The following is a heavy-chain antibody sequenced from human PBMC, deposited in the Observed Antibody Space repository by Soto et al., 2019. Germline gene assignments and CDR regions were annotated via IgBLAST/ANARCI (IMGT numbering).Heavy chain of an antibody. V-gene: IGHV1-3*01. CDR2: ISAAKGNR. Sequence: ASVNVCFKDSGYILISYAMHWVRQAPRQRLEYMGWISAAKGNRGSSQRFQGRVTFSRDAAARIAYRELRSLRSDDTAMYYCALSHTGLCSPADCPGDCASWGKGNMVIVSA. J-gene: IGHJ4*02. CDR3: ALSHTGLCSPADCPGDCAS. D-gene: IGHD7-27*01. CDR1: GYILISYA.